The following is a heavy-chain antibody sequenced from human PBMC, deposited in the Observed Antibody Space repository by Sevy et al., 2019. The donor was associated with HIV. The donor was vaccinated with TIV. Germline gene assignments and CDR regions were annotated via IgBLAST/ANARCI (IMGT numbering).Heavy chain of an antibody. CDR3: ARVMISTASWGMDV. Sequence: SETLSLTCSVSGGSISTYYWSWIRQPPGKGLECIGSIYYSGRTYYNPSLKSRVTISVDMSKNQFSLKLRSVTAADTAVYYCARVMISTASWGMDVWGQWTTVTASS. CDR1: GGSISTYY. V-gene: IGHV4-59*01. CDR2: IYYSGRT. D-gene: IGHD3-16*01. J-gene: IGHJ6*02.